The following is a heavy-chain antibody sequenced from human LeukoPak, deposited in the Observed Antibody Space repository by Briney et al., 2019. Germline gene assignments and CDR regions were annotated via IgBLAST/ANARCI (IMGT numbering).Heavy chain of an antibody. Sequence: SETLSLTCTVSGGSISSYYWSWIRQPPGKGLEWIGYISYSGSTNYNPSLKSRVTISVDTSKNQFSLKLSSVTAADTAVYYCARGGSIMVVTNWGQGTLVTVSS. V-gene: IGHV4-59*12. CDR1: GGSISSYY. CDR2: ISYSGST. CDR3: ARGGSIMVVTN. D-gene: IGHD4-23*01. J-gene: IGHJ4*02.